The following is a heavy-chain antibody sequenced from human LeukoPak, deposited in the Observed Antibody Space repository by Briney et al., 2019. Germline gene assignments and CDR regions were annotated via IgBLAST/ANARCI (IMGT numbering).Heavy chain of an antibody. J-gene: IGHJ4*02. CDR2: ISYDGSNK. Sequence: PGGSLRLSCAASGFTFSSYGMHWVRQAPGKGLEWVAVISYDGSNKYYADSVKGRFTISRDNSKNTLYLQMNSLRAEDTAVYYCAKDLGRFLEWLLLDYWGQGTLVTVSS. CDR1: GFTFSSYG. V-gene: IGHV3-30*18. D-gene: IGHD3-3*01. CDR3: AKDLGRFLEWLLLDY.